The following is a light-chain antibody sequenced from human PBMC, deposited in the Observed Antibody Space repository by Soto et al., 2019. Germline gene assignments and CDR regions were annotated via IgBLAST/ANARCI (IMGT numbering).Light chain of an antibody. Sequence: QSVLTQPPSASGTPGQRVTISCSGSTSNIGSKTVSWYQQLPGSAPRVLIYNNNERPSGVPDRFSGSKSGTSASLAISGLQAEDEADYYCATWADSLPAVFGGGTQLTVL. CDR1: TSNIGSKT. CDR2: NNN. CDR3: ATWADSLPAV. V-gene: IGLV1-44*01. J-gene: IGLJ2*01.